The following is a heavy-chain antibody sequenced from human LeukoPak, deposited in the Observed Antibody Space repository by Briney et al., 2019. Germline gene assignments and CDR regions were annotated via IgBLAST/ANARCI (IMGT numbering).Heavy chain of an antibody. CDR2: ISWDGGST. D-gene: IGHD5-24*01. CDR3: AKDRGDGYRGYYFDY. Sequence: GGSLRLSCAASGFTFDDYAMHWVRQAPGKGLEWVSLISWDGGSTYYADSVKGRFTISRDNSKNSLYLQMNSLRTEDTALYYCAKDRGDGYRGYYFDYWGQGTLVTVSS. V-gene: IGHV3-43D*03. CDR1: GFTFDDYA. J-gene: IGHJ4*02.